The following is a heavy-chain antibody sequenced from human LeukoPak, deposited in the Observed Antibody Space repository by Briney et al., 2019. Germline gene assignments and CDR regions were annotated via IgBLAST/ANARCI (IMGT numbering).Heavy chain of an antibody. CDR2: IYYSGST. CDR1: GGSISSYY. D-gene: IGHD3-22*01. Sequence: PSETLSLTCTASGGSISSYYWSWIRQPPGKGLEWIGYIYYSGSTNYNPSLKSRVTISVDTSKNQFSLKLSSVTAADTAVYYCARVEVTMIGGWFDPWGQGTLVTVSS. J-gene: IGHJ5*02. CDR3: ARVEVTMIGGWFDP. V-gene: IGHV4-59*01.